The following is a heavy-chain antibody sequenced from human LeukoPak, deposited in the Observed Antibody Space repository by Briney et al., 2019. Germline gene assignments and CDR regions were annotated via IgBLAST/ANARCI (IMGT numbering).Heavy chain of an antibody. CDR1: GGTFSSYA. CDR3: ASLPGDYGDYVELAN. Sequence: SVKVSCKASGGTFSSYAISWVRQAPGQGLEWMGGIIPIFGTANYAQKFQGRVTITADESTSTAYMELSSLRSEDTAVYYCASLPGDYGDYVELANWGQGTLVTVSS. D-gene: IGHD4-17*01. CDR2: IIPIFGTA. J-gene: IGHJ4*02. V-gene: IGHV1-69*13.